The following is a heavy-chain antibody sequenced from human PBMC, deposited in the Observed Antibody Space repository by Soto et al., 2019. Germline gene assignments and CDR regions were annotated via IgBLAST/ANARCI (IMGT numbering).Heavy chain of an antibody. Sequence: QLQLQESGPGLVKPSETLSLTCTVSSGSISSTIYSWDWIRQPPGKGLEWIGSIFYSGSTYYNPSHTSRVTISVDTSKNQFSLTLTSVTAADTAVYYCARQCRGVTCHWFVPWGQGTLVTVSS. CDR2: IFYSGST. CDR1: SGSISSTIYS. J-gene: IGHJ5*02. D-gene: IGHD2-15*01. V-gene: IGHV4-39*01. CDR3: ARQCRGVTCHWFVP.